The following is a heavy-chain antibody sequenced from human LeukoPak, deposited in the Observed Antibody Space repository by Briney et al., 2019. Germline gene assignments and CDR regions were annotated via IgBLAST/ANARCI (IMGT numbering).Heavy chain of an antibody. CDR3: ARDREMSTSLADF. V-gene: IGHV3-33*01. D-gene: IGHD3-16*01. CDR2: IWYDGSHK. J-gene: IGHJ4*01. Sequence: GRSLRLSCAASGFTFSTHAMHWVRQAPGKGLEWVSLIWYDGSHKYYADSVKGRFTISRDNSKNTLFLKMNSLRAEDTAFYFCARDREMSTSLADFWGHGTLVTVSS. CDR1: GFTFSTHA.